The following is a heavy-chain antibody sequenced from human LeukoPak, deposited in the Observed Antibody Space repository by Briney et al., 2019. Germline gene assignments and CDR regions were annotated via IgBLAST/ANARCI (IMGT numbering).Heavy chain of an antibody. V-gene: IGHV3-21*04. J-gene: IGHJ4*02. CDR1: GFTFSSYS. CDR3: ASGFRSRSRGVIDY. Sequence: AGGSLRLSCAASGFTFSSYSMNWVRQAPGKGLEWVSSISSSSSYIYYADSVKGRFTISRDNAKNSLYLQMNSLRAEDTAVYYCASGFRSRSRGVIDYWGQGTLVTVSS. D-gene: IGHD3-10*01. CDR2: ISSSSSYI.